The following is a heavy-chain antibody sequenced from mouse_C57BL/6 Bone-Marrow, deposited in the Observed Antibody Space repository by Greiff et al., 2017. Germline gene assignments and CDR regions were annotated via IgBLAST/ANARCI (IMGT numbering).Heavy chain of an antibody. CDR3: ARLRFDY. D-gene: IGHD1-1*01. V-gene: IGHV5-6*02. CDR1: GFTFSSYG. CDR2: ISIGGSYT. Sequence: DVKLVESGGDLVKPGGSLKLSCAASGFTFSSYGMSWVRQTPDKRLEWVATISIGGSYTYYPDSVKGRFTISRDNAKNTLYLQMSSLKSEDTAMYYCARLRFDYWGQGTTLTVSS. J-gene: IGHJ2*01.